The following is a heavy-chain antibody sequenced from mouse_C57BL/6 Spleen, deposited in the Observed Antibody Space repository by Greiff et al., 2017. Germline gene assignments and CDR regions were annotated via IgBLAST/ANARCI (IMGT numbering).Heavy chain of an antibody. D-gene: IGHD2-1*01. J-gene: IGHJ3*01. CDR1: GFSLTSYG. Sequence: VKLVESGPGLVQPSQSLSITCTVSGFSLTSYGVHWVRQSPGKGLEWLGVIWSGGSTDCNEAFISRLSISKDNSKSQVFFKMNSLQADDTAIYYCARLYYGNYGGFAYWGQGTLVTVSA. CDR2: IWSGGST. V-gene: IGHV2-2*01. CDR3: ARLYYGNYGGFAY.